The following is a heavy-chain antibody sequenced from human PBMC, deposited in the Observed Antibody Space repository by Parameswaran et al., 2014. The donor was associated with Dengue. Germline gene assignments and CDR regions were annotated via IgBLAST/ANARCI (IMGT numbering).Heavy chain of an antibody. CDR3: ASGLLCSSTSCRDY. J-gene: IGHJ4*02. CDR2: IYTSGST. V-gene: IGHV4-61*02. Sequence: VRQAPGKGLEWIGRIYTSGSTNYNPSLKSRVTISVDTSKNQFSLKLSSVTAADTAVYYCASGLLCSSTSCRDYWGQGTLVTVSS. D-gene: IGHD2-2*01.